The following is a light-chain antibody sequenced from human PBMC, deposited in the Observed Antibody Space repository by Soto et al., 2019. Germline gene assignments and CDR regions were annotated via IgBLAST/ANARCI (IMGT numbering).Light chain of an antibody. J-gene: IGKJ2*02. V-gene: IGKV1-39*01. CDR2: AAS. CDR1: QDISNY. CDR3: QQSSSYSRT. Sequence: DIQMTQSPASVNGGXWGGVTITXXASQDISNYLNWYQHKPGKAPKVLIYAASNLHSGVPSRFSGSGSGTDFTLTISSLQPEDFATYYCQQSSSYSRTFGQGTKVDNK.